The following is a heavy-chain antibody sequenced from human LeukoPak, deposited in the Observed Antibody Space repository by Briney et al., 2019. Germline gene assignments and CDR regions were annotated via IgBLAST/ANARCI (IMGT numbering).Heavy chain of an antibody. J-gene: IGHJ6*04. CDR1: GFTFSRYW. Sequence: GGSLRLSCAASGFTFSRYWMSWVRQAPGKGLEWVANIKEDGSEKYYVGSVEGRFTISRDNVKNSLYLQMNNLRVEDTAVYYCGVVVWGKGTTVTVSS. V-gene: IGHV3-7*01. CDR3: GVVV. CDR2: IKEDGSEK.